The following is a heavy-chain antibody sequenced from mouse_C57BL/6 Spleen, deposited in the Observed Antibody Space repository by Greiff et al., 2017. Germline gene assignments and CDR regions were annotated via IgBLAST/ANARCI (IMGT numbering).Heavy chain of an antibody. V-gene: IGHV5-17*01. CDR2: ISSGSSTI. CDR1: GFTFSDYG. J-gene: IGHJ4*01. D-gene: IGHD2-2*01. CDR3: ASRGYDGDYYYAMDY. Sequence: DVKLMESGGGLVKPGGSLKLSCAASGFTFSDYGMHWVRQAPEKGLEWVAYISSGSSTIYYADTVKGRFTISRDNAKNTLFLQMTSLRSEDTAMYYCASRGYDGDYYYAMDYWGQGTSVTVSS.